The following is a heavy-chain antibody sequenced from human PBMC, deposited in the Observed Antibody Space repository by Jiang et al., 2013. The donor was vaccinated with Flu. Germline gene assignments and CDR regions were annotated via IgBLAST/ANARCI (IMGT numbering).Heavy chain of an antibody. V-gene: IGHV1-46*03. CDR3: ARGSPYYDILTGPGAFDI. CDR2: INPSGGST. Sequence: VQLVESGAEVKKPGASVKVSCKASGYTFTSYYMHWVRQAPGQGLEWMGIINPSGGSTSYAQKFQGRVTMTRDTSTSTVYMELSSLRSEDTAVYYCARGSPYYDILTGPGAFDIWGQGTMVTVSS. CDR1: GYTFTSYY. J-gene: IGHJ3*02. D-gene: IGHD3-9*01.